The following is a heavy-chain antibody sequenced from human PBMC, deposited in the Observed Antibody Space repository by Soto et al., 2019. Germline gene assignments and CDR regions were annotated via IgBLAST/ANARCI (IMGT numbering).Heavy chain of an antibody. Sequence: EVQLVESGGGLVRPGESLRLSCAASGFTFTSAWINWVRQAPGKGLEWAGRIKSKTDGGTVDYGAPVKGRFTISRDDSKNTAYLQMNILRNEDTAVYYCTTAERGGSYYADYWGQGTLVTVSS. V-gene: IGHV3-15*07. J-gene: IGHJ4*02. D-gene: IGHD1-26*01. CDR1: GFTFTSAW. CDR2: IKSKTDGGTV. CDR3: TTAERGGSYYADY.